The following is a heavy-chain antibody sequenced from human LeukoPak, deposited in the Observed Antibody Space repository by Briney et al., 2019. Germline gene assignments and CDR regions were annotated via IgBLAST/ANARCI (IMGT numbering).Heavy chain of an antibody. J-gene: IGHJ4*02. CDR2: IIPIFGTT. V-gene: IGHV1-69*13. D-gene: IGHD6-19*01. CDR1: GGTLSSHG. CDR3: ARDPFAGTVVPGFYDY. Sequence: GASVKVSCKASGGTLSSHGITWVRQAPGQGLEWMGAIIPIFGTTKYAQKFQGRATITAGESTSTAYMELSSLRSEDTAVYYCARDPFAGTVVPGFYDYWGQGTLVTVSS.